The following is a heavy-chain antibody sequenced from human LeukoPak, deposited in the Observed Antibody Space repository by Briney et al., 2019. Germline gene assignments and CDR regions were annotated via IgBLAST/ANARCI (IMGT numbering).Heavy chain of an antibody. Sequence: GGSLRLSCAASGFTVSSNYMSWVRQAPGKGLEWVSVIYSGGSTYYADSVKGRFTISRDNSKNTLYLQMNSLRAEDTAVYYCAKDAVWGTIGDYWGQGTLVTVSP. D-gene: IGHD3-16*01. CDR2: IYSGGST. CDR1: GFTVSSNY. CDR3: AKDAVWGTIGDY. J-gene: IGHJ4*02. V-gene: IGHV3-53*01.